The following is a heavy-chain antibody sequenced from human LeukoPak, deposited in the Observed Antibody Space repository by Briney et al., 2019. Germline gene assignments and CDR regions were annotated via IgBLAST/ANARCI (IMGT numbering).Heavy chain of an antibody. J-gene: IGHJ3*01. Sequence: SETLSLTCAVYGGSFSGYYWSWIRQPPGKGLEWIGEINHSGGTNYNPSLKSRVTISVDTSKNQFSLKLSSVTAADTAVYYCARGKGGSSPAWGQGTMVTVSS. CDR1: GGSFSGYY. CDR2: INHSGGT. D-gene: IGHD6-13*01. V-gene: IGHV4-34*01. CDR3: ARGKGGSSPA.